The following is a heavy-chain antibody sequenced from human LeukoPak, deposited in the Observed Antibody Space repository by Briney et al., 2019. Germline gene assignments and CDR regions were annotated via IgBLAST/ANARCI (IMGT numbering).Heavy chain of an antibody. CDR2: IYNSGST. CDR3: ARDQHDYYFFYMDV. J-gene: IGHJ6*03. V-gene: IGHV4-39*07. CDR1: GGSISSSIYY. Sequence: PSETLSLTCTVSGGSISSSIYYWAWIRQPPGKGLEWIGSIYNSGSTYYNPSLKSRVTISVDTSKNQFSLMLSSVTAADTAVYYCARDQHDYYFFYMDVWGKGTTVTVSS.